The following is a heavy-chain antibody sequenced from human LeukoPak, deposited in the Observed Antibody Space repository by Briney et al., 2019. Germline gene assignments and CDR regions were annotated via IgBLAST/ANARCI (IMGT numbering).Heavy chain of an antibody. V-gene: IGHV3-13*01. Sequence: GGALILSCAASRFTFSSYDRAWVRQTTGQGLEWVSTIGTASDTYYPGSVESRFTLSRDNAKSSLYLQMNSLTAGDTAVYYCARGPPRGKYYYMDVWGKGTTVTVSS. CDR2: IGTASDT. CDR1: RFTFSSYD. CDR3: ARGPPRGKYYYMDV. J-gene: IGHJ6*03. D-gene: IGHD1-1*01.